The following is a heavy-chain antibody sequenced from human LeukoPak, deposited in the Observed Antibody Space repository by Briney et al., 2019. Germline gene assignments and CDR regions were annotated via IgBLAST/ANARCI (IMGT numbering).Heavy chain of an antibody. Sequence: SETLSLTCTVSGGSISSGGYYWSWIRQHPGKGLEWIGYIYYSGSTYYNPSLKSRVTISVDTSKNQFSLKLSPVTAADTVVYYCARVWARYYYYYYYYMDVWGKGTTVTVSS. V-gene: IGHV4-31*03. CDR2: IYYSGST. CDR1: GGSISSGGYY. CDR3: ARVWARYYYYYYYYMDV. J-gene: IGHJ6*03. D-gene: IGHD3-9*01.